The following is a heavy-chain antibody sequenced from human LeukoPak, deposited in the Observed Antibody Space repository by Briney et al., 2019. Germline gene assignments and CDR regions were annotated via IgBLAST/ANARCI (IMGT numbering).Heavy chain of an antibody. CDR1: GFDFDDYM. D-gene: IGHD4-23*01. J-gene: IGHJ4*02. Sequence: GSLRLSCAASGFDFDDYMMHWVRQVPGKGLEWVSLISWDGGTTNYADSVEGRFTISRDNSKNSLYFLMNDLTAEDTAFYYCARGGYGGVFDYWGQGTLVTVSS. V-gene: IGHV3-43D*04. CDR3: ARGGYGGVFDY. CDR2: ISWDGGTT.